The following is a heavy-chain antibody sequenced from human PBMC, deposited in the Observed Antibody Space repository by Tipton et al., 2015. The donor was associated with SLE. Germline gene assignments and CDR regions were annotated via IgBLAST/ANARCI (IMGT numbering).Heavy chain of an antibody. D-gene: IGHD2-15*01. Sequence: QLVQSGVEVKKPGASVRVSCKASGYTFTTYGISWVRQAPGQGLEWMGWINTYNGNTNYAQKLQGRVTMTSDTSTSTAYMELRSLTPDDTAVYYCARAGGSGGSCAYWGQGTLVTVSS. CDR1: GYTFTTYG. CDR3: ARAGGSGGSCAY. V-gene: IGHV1-18*01. J-gene: IGHJ4*02. CDR2: INTYNGNT.